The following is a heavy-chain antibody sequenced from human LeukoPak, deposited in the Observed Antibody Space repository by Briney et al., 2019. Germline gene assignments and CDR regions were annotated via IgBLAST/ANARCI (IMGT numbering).Heavy chain of an antibody. V-gene: IGHV3-74*01. D-gene: IGHD4-17*01. Sequence: GGSLRLSCAASGFTFSGYSMDWVRQAPGKGLVWVSRITNDGSSTSHADSVKGRFTISRDNAKNTLYLQMNSLRAEDTAVYYCAREGDYGDYFDYWGQGTLVTVSS. CDR3: AREGDYGDYFDY. CDR1: GFTFSGYS. CDR2: ITNDGSST. J-gene: IGHJ4*02.